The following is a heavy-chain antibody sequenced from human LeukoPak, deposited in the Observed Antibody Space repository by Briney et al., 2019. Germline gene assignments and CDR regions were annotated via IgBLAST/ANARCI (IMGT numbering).Heavy chain of an antibody. D-gene: IGHD6-19*01. CDR2: INHSGST. J-gene: IGHJ5*02. V-gene: IGHV4-34*01. CDR1: GGSFSGYY. CDR3: ARGGRIAVNWFDP. Sequence: PSETLSLTCAVYGGSFSGYYWSWIRQPPGKGLEWIGEINHSGSTNYNPSLKSRVTISVDTSKNQFSLKLSFVTAADTAVYYCARGGRIAVNWFDPWGQGTLVTVSS.